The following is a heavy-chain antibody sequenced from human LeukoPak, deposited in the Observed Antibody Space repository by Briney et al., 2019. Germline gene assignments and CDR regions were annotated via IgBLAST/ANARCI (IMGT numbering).Heavy chain of an antibody. Sequence: PGGSLRLSCAASGFTFSSYSMNWVRQAPGKGLEWVSSISGSSYIYYADSVKGRFTISRDNAKNSLYLQMNSLRAEDTAVYYCARVGGGSDYYYGMDVWGQGTTVTVSS. V-gene: IGHV3-21*01. D-gene: IGHD2-15*01. CDR2: ISGSSYI. CDR1: GFTFSSYS. J-gene: IGHJ6*02. CDR3: ARVGGGSDYYYGMDV.